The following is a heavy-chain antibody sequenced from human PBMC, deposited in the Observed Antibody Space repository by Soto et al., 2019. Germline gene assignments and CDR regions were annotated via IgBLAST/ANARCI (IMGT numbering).Heavy chain of an antibody. CDR2: ISYDGSNK. V-gene: IGHV3-30-3*01. CDR1: GFTFSSYA. D-gene: IGHD2-21*02. Sequence: QVQLVESGGGVVQPGRSLRLSCAASGFTFSSYAMHWVRQAPGKGLEWVAVISYDGSNKYCADSVKGRFTISRDNSKNTLYLQMNSLRAEDTAVYYCARGDVVVTAIPGISDYWGQGTLVTVSS. J-gene: IGHJ4*02. CDR3: ARGDVVVTAIPGISDY.